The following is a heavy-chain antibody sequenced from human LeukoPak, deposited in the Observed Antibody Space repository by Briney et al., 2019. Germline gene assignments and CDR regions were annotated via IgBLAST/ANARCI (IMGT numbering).Heavy chain of an antibody. CDR2: IYSGGST. Sequence: GGSLRLSCAASGFTVSSNYMSWVRQAPGKGLEWVSVIYSGGSTYYADSVKGRFTISRDNSKNTLYLQMNSLRAEDTAVYYCASYGARPLLWFGEFNAFDIWGQGTMVTVSS. J-gene: IGHJ3*02. D-gene: IGHD3-10*01. CDR3: ASYGARPLLWFGEFNAFDI. CDR1: GFTVSSNY. V-gene: IGHV3-66*01.